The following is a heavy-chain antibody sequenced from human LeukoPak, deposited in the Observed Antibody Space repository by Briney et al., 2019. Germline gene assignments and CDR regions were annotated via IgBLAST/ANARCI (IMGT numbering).Heavy chain of an antibody. CDR3: ARVHAAYPFDY. Sequence: GGSLRLSCAASGFMFEDYAMHWVRQAPGKGLEWVSGISWNSGSIDYADSVKGRFTISRDNAKNSLYLQMNSLRAEDTAVYYCARVHAAYPFDYWGQGTLVTVSS. V-gene: IGHV3-9*01. D-gene: IGHD2-15*01. J-gene: IGHJ4*02. CDR2: ISWNSGSI. CDR1: GFMFEDYA.